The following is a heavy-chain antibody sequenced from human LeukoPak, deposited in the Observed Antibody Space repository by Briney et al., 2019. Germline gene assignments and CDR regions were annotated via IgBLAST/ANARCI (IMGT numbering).Heavy chain of an antibody. J-gene: IGHJ4*02. CDR1: GYTFTGFY. D-gene: IGHD3-9*01. CDR3: ATYDILTGYRY. Sequence: EALVKVSCKASGYTFTGFYLHWVRQAPGQGLEWMGWINPNSGSTDFAQRFQGRVTMTRDTSISTAYMELSRLRSDDTAVYYCATYDILTGYRYWGQGTLVTVSS. CDR2: INPNSGST. V-gene: IGHV1-2*02.